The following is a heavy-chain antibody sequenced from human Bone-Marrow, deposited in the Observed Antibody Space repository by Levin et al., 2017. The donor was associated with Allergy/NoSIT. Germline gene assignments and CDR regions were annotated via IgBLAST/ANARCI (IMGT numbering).Heavy chain of an antibody. CDR1: GYTFTSYV. Sequence: ASVKVSCKASGYTFTSYVMNWVRQAPGQGLEWMGRINTNTGITTYAQDFTGRFVFSLDTSVSTAYLLIDSLEAEDTAVYYCARGYETSGKSFDPWGQGTLVTVSS. V-gene: IGHV7-4-1*01. CDR2: INTNTGIT. D-gene: IGHD3-16*01. J-gene: IGHJ5*02. CDR3: ARGYETSGKSFDP.